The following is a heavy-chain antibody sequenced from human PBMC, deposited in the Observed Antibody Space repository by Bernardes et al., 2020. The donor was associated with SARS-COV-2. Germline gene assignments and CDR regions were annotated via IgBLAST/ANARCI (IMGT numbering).Heavy chain of an antibody. J-gene: IGHJ5*02. CDR2: INHAGST. CDR3: MRSKATRTDL. V-gene: IGHV4-34*01. Sequence: LSLTCAVSGGSFSGYYWGWIRQPPGKGLEWIGEINHAGSTNYYPSLKSRVTISLDTSKNQFSLKVTSMTAADTALYYCMRSKATRTDLWGQGALVTVSS. CDR1: GGSFSGYY.